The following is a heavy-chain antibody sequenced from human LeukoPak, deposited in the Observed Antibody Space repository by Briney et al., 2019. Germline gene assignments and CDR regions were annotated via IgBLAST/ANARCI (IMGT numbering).Heavy chain of an antibody. CDR1: GFTFSSYS. CDR2: ISTGSSTI. D-gene: IGHD3-9*01. V-gene: IGHV3-48*01. CDR3: ARDFAGWGYFDL. J-gene: IGHJ2*01. Sequence: GGSLRLSCAASGFTFSSYSMNWVRRAPGKGLEWVSHISTGSSTIYYADSVKGRFTISRDNAKNSLYLQMNSLRAEDTAVYYCARDFAGWGYFDLWGRGTQVTVSS.